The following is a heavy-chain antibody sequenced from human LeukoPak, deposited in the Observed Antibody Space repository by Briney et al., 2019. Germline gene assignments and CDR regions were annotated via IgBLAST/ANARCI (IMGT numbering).Heavy chain of an antibody. D-gene: IGHD1-14*01. Sequence: PSETLSLTCAVYGGSFSGYYWSWIRQPPGKGLEWIGEINHSGSTNYNPSLKSRVTISVDTSKNQFSLKLSSVTAADTAVYYCAIGGAINRPFDYWGQGTLVTVSS. V-gene: IGHV4-34*01. CDR3: AIGGAINRPFDY. CDR1: GGSFSGYY. CDR2: INHSGST. J-gene: IGHJ4*02.